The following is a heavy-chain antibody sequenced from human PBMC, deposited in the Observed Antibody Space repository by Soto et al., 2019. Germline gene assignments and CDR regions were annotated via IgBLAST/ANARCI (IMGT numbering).Heavy chain of an antibody. D-gene: IGHD3-16*01. CDR3: AMVDVYVTPSPQDV. CDR1: GYSFTRYG. V-gene: IGHV1-18*01. CDR2: INAYNGNT. J-gene: IGHJ6*02. Sequence: ASVKVSCTASGYSFTRYGIGWARQAPGQGLEWMGWINAYNGNTNYAQNLQGRLTLTTDTSTTTAYMELRSLRSNDTAIYYCAMVDVYVTPSPQDVWGQGTTVTVSS.